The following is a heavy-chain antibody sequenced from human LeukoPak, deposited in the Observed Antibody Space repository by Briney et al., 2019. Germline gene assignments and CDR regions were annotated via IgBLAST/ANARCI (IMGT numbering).Heavy chain of an antibody. CDR3: ARSPYYYDSSGSLDY. Sequence: PSETLSLTCAVYGGSFSGYYWSWIRQPPGKGLEWIGEINHSGSTNYNPSLKSRVTISVDTSKNQFSLKLSSVTAADTAVYYCARSPYYYDSSGSLDYWGQGTLVTVSS. CDR1: GGSFSGYY. D-gene: IGHD3-22*01. CDR2: INHSGST. V-gene: IGHV4-34*01. J-gene: IGHJ4*02.